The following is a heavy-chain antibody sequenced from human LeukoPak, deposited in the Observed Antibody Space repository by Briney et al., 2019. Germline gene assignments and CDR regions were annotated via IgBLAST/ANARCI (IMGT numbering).Heavy chain of an antibody. J-gene: IGHJ4*02. V-gene: IGHV4-34*01. CDR2: INHSGST. CDR3: ARGSQRWLQFLVFYFDY. Sequence: SETLSLTCAVYGGSFICYYWSWIRHPPGKGLEGIGGINHSGSTNYNPSLKSRVTISVDTSKNQFSLKLSSVTAADTAVYYSARGSQRWLQFLVFYFDYWGPGTLVTVPS. D-gene: IGHD5-24*01. CDR1: GGSFICYY.